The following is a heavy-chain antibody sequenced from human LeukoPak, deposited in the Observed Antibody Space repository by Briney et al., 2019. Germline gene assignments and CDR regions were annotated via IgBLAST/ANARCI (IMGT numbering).Heavy chain of an antibody. CDR3: ATGVHGIAAAGDYYFDY. J-gene: IGHJ4*02. Sequence: SETISLTCAVYGGCFCGYLWSWIRKTPGKGLEWIGEINHSGSTNYNPSLKSRVTISVDTSKNQFSLKLSSATAADTAVYYCATGVHGIAAAGDYYFDYWGQGTLVPVSS. D-gene: IGHD6-13*01. V-gene: IGHV4-34*01. CDR1: GGCFCGYL. CDR2: INHSGST.